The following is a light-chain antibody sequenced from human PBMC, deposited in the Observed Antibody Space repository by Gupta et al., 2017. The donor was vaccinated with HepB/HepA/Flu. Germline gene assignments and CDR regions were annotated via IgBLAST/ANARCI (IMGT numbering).Light chain of an antibody. J-gene: IGKJ3*01. CDR1: QAISSY. CDR3: QQVDNLPFT. Sequence: IQLTQSPSFLSASVGDRVTITCRASQAISSYLAWYQQRPGRAPNLLIYAASTLQRGVPSRFSGSGPGTEFTLTISSLQPEDSATYYCQQVDNLPFTFGPGTKVDIK. CDR2: AAS. V-gene: IGKV1-9*01.